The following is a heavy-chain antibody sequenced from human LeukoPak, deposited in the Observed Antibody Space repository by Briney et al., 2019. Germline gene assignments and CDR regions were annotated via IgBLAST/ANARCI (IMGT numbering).Heavy chain of an antibody. CDR2: ISGSGGSK. CDR1: GFTFSSYA. D-gene: IGHD4-17*01. Sequence: GGSLRLSCAASGFTFSSYAMSWVRQAPGKGVEWVSAISGSGGSKYYADSVKGRFTISRDNSKNTLYLQMNSLRAEDTAVYYCAKGRDYGDEALDYWGQGTLVTVSS. CDR3: AKGRDYGDEALDY. V-gene: IGHV3-23*01. J-gene: IGHJ4*02.